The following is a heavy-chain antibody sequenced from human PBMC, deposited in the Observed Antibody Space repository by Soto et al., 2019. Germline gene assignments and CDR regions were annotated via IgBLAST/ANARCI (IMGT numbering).Heavy chain of an antibody. CDR1: GFTFDDYA. V-gene: IGHV3-9*01. CDR3: AKDKGGGGLGLFDI. CDR2: ISWNSGSI. J-gene: IGHJ3*02. D-gene: IGHD2-21*01. Sequence: DVQLVESGGGLVQPGRSLRLSCAASGFTFDDYAMHWVRQAPGKGLEWVSGISWNSGSIDYADSVKGRFTISRDNAKNSLYVQMNSLRAEDTALYYCAKDKGGGGLGLFDIWGQGTMVTVSS.